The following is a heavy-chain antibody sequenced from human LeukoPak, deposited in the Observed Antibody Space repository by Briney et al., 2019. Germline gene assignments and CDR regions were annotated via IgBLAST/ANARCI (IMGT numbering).Heavy chain of an antibody. J-gene: IGHJ4*02. V-gene: IGHV3-48*04. CDR3: ARRIRYYDFWSGHMGEPFGFDY. Sequence: GGSLRLSCAASGFTFTIFGLNWVRQAPGKGLEWVSYISSSGSTIYYADSVKGRFTISRDNAKNSLYLQMNSLRAEDTAVYYCARRIRYYDFWSGHMGEPFGFDYWGQGTLVTVSS. CDR2: ISSSGSTI. D-gene: IGHD3-3*01. CDR1: GFTFTIFG.